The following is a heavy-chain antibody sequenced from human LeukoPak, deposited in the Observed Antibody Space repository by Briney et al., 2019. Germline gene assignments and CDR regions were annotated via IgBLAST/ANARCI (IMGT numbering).Heavy chain of an antibody. CDR2: ISYDGSNK. V-gene: IGHV3-30-3*01. D-gene: IGHD6-13*01. CDR1: GFTFSSYA. Sequence: GRSLRLSCAASGFTFSSYAMHWVRQAPGKGLEWVAVISYDGSNKYYADSVKGRFTISRVNSKNTLYLQMNSLRAEDTAVYYCARDGGSSWFRYYYYMDVWGKGTTVTVSS. J-gene: IGHJ6*03. CDR3: ARDGGSSWFRYYYYMDV.